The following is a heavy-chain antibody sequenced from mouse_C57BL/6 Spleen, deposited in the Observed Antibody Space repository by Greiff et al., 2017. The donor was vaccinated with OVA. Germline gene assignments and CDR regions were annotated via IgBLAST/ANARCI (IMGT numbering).Heavy chain of an antibody. Sequence: EVQLVESGGGLVQPGGSLKLSCAASGFTFSDYYMYWVRQTPEKRLEWVAYISNGGGSTYYPDTVKGRFTISRDNAKNTLYLQMSRLKSEDTAMYYCARQANWDGYFDYWGQGTTLTVSS. CDR3: ARQANWDGYFDY. D-gene: IGHD4-1*01. V-gene: IGHV5-12*01. CDR1: GFTFSDYY. CDR2: ISNGGGST. J-gene: IGHJ2*01.